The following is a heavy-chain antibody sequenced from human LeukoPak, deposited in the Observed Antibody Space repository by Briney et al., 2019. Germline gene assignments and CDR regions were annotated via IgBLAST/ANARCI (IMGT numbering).Heavy chain of an antibody. V-gene: IGHV3-11*05. CDR3: ARERDSTFDY. D-gene: IGHD2/OR15-2a*01. CDR1: GFTFSDYY. Sequence: PGGSLRLSCAASGFTFSDYYMSWLRLATGKGVDCVSYICSISSYTNYADSVKGRFTISRDYAKNSLSLQMNSLRAEDTAVYYCARERDSTFDYWGQGTLVTVSS. J-gene: IGHJ4*02. CDR2: ICSISSYT.